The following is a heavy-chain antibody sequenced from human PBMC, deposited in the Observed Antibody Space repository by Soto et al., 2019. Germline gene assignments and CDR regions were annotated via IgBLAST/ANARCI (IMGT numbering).Heavy chain of an antibody. CDR1: GGSVSSGSYY. J-gene: IGHJ4*02. V-gene: IGHV4-61*01. Sequence: TSETLSLTCTVSGGSVSSGSYYWSWIRQPPGKGLEWIGYIYYSGSTNYNPSLKSRVTISVDTSKNQFSLKLSSVTAADTAVYYCARVSYCSGGSCYSPVLDYWGQGTLVTVSS. CDR2: IYYSGST. CDR3: ARVSYCSGGSCYSPVLDY. D-gene: IGHD2-15*01.